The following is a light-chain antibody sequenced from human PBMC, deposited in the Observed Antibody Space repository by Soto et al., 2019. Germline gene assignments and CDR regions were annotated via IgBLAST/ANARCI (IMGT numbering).Light chain of an antibody. CDR2: TAT. CDR1: QGISSW. Sequence: IQMTQSPSSVSASVGDSVTITCRASQGISSWLAWYQQKPGEAPSLLIYTATTLQSGVPSRFSASGSGTHFTLTISSLQPEDFATYYCQQADSFPLTFGGGTKVEIK. CDR3: QQADSFPLT. J-gene: IGKJ4*01. V-gene: IGKV1D-12*01.